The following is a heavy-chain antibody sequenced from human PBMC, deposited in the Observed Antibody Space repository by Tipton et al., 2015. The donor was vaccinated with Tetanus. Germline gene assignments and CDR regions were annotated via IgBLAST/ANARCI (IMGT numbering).Heavy chain of an antibody. Sequence: GSLRLSCAASGFTFSSYSMSWVRQAPGKGLEWVSYISSSSSTIYYAGSVKGRFTISRDNAKNSLYLQMNSLRDEDTAVYYCARDYDGDIVVVPAAMAGYYYGMDVWGQGTTVTVSS. CDR2: ISSSSSTI. CDR1: GFTFSSYS. V-gene: IGHV3-48*02. D-gene: IGHD2-2*01. CDR3: ARDYDGDIVVVPAAMAGYYYGMDV. J-gene: IGHJ6*02.